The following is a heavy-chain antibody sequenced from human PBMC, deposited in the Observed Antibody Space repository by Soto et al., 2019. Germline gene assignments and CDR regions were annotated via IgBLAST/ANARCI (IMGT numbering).Heavy chain of an antibody. J-gene: IGHJ6*04. V-gene: IGHV4-34*01. CDR3: ARDSPLTI. D-gene: IGHD3-3*01. CDR2: INHSGST. Sequence: PSETLSLTCAVYGGSFSGYYWSWIRQPPGKGLEWIGEINHSGSTNYNPSLKSRVTISVDTSKNQFSLKLSSVTAADTAVYYCARDSPLTIWGKGTTVTVSS. CDR1: GGSFSGYY.